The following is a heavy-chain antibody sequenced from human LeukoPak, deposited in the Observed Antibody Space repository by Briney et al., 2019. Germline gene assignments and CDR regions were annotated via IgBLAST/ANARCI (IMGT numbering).Heavy chain of an antibody. J-gene: IGHJ4*02. Sequence: SETLSLTCAVYGGSFSGYYWSWIRQPPGKGLEWIGEINHSGSTNYNPSLKSRVTISADTSKNQFSLKLSSVTAADTAVYYYARASGWKYFDYWGQGTLVTVSS. CDR2: INHSGST. CDR1: GGSFSGYY. CDR3: ARASGWKYFDY. D-gene: IGHD6-19*01. V-gene: IGHV4-34*01.